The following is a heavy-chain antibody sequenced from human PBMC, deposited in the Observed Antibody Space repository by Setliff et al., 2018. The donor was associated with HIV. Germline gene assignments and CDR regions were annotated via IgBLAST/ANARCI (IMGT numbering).Heavy chain of an antibody. CDR1: GYYFTNYW. CDR2: IYPGDSDA. V-gene: IGHV5-51*01. CDR3: ARDYGDFEENLFYFDN. D-gene: IGHD4-17*01. Sequence: PGESLKISCKASGYYFTNYWIGWVRQMPGRGLEWMGIIYPGDSDARYSPSFQGPVTISVDESISTAYLQWSSLQASDTAMYYCARDYGDFEENLFYFDNWGLGTLVTVSS. J-gene: IGHJ4*02.